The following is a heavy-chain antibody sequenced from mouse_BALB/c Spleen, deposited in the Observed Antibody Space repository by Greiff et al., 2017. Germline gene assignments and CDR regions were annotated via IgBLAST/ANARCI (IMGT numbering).Heavy chain of an antibody. D-gene: IGHD1-1*01. Sequence: VKLKQSGPGLVAPSQSLSITCTVSGFSLTSYGVHWVRQPPGKGLEWLGVIWAGGSTNYNSALMSRLSISKDNSKSQVFLKMNSLQTDDTAMYYCARDGYYYGSSYEWYFDYWGQGTTLTVSS. J-gene: IGHJ2*01. V-gene: IGHV2-9*02. CDR1: GFSLTSYG. CDR2: IWAGGST. CDR3: ARDGYYYGSSYEWYFDY.